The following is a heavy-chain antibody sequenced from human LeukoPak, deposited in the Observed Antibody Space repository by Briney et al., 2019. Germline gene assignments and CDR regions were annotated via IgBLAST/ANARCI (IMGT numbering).Heavy chain of an antibody. J-gene: IGHJ4*02. CDR3: AKDTSPYYYDSSGYPDY. CDR1: GFTFDDYA. D-gene: IGHD3-22*01. Sequence: PGRSLRLSCAASGFTFDDYAMHWARQAPGKGLEWVSGISWNSGSIGYADSVKGRFTISRDNAKNSLYLQMNSLRAEDTALYYCAKDTSPYYYDSSGYPDYWGQGTLVTVSS. V-gene: IGHV3-9*01. CDR2: ISWNSGSI.